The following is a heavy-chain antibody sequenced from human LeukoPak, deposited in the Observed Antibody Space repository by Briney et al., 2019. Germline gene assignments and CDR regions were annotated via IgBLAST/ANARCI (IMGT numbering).Heavy chain of an antibody. D-gene: IGHD3-16*02. CDR1: GGSISSYY. V-gene: IGHV4-59*12. CDR3: ARDRYDYVWGSYRHNWFDP. CDR2: IYYSGST. Sequence: SETLSLTCTVSGGSISSYYWSWIRQPPGKGLEWIGSIYYSGSTYYNPSLKSRVTISVDTSKNQFSLKLSSVTAADTAVYYCARDRYDYVWGSYRHNWFDPWGQGTLVTVSS. J-gene: IGHJ5*02.